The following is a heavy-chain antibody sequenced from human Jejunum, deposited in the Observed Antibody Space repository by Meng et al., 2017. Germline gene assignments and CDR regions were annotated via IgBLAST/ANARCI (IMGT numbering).Heavy chain of an antibody. CDR2: IHHGGDT. Sequence: QVQLQGPGPGLVEPSGTLSLTCAVSGASISSGYWWSWVRQPPGKGLEWIGEIHHGGDTNYNPSLKSRVTISVDKSNNQYSLRLTSVTAADTAMYYCARNGAYSADHWGQGTLVTVSS. CDR1: GASISSGYW. CDR3: ARNGAYSADH. D-gene: IGHD2-15*01. V-gene: IGHV4-4*02. J-gene: IGHJ4*02.